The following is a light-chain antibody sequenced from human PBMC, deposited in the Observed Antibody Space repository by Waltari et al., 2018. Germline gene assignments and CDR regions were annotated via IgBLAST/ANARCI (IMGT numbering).Light chain of an antibody. Sequence: DIQMTQSPSSLAASVGDRVTITCRASQGSSKFLAWFRQKPWKAPESLIYGASSLQSGVPSRFSGSGSGTDFTLTISSLQPEDFATYYCQQSYSTPRLTFGGGTKVEIK. CDR2: GAS. V-gene: IGKV1-16*01. CDR3: QQSYSTPRLT. J-gene: IGKJ4*01. CDR1: QGSSKF.